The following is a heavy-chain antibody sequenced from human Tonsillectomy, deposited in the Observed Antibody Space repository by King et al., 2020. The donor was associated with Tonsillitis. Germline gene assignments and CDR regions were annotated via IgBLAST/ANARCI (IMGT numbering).Heavy chain of an antibody. CDR2: IRSKAYGGTT. D-gene: IGHD6-19*01. Sequence: VQLVESGGGLVQPGRSLRLSCTASGFTFGDSAMNWFRQAPGKGLEWLAFIRSKAYGGTTDYAASVKGRFSISRDDSKSIAYLQMNSLKTEDTAVYYCSRSPVDTSGPIHQYYGMDVWGQGTAVTVSS. V-gene: IGHV3-49*03. J-gene: IGHJ6*02. CDR1: GFTFGDSA. CDR3: SRSPVDTSGPIHQYYGMDV.